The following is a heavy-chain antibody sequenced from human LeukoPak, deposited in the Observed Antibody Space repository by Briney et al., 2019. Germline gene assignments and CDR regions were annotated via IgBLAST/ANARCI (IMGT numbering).Heavy chain of an antibody. CDR1: GFTFDDYT. CDR3: AKAAGDYTSYYYYYYMDV. Sequence: PGGSLRLSCAASGFTFDDYTMHWVRQAPRKGLEWVSLISWDGGSTYYADSVKGRFTISRDNSKNSLDLQMNSLRPEDIALYYCAKAAGDYTSYYYYYYMDVWGKGTTVTVSS. CDR2: ISWDGGST. V-gene: IGHV3-43*01. J-gene: IGHJ6*03. D-gene: IGHD4-17*01.